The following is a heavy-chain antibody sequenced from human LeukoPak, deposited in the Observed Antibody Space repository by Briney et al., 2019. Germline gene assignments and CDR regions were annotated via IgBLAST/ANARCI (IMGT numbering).Heavy chain of an antibody. Sequence: SETLSLTCNVSGGSISGDYWSWIRQPAGKGLEWIGRIYTSGTTIYNPSLKSRVTMSVDTSKNQFSLKLTSVTAADTAVYYCARWNGYGWHDYWGQGILVTVSS. V-gene: IGHV4-4*07. CDR2: IYTSGTT. J-gene: IGHJ4*02. D-gene: IGHD5-12*01. CDR3: ARWNGYGWHDY. CDR1: GGSISGDY.